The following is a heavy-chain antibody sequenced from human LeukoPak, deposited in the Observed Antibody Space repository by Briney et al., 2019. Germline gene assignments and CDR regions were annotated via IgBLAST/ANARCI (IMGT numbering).Heavy chain of an antibody. D-gene: IGHD2-15*01. Sequence: GGSLRLSCAVSGFTFSEYWMSWVRQTQGKGLEWVANIKPDEGEKNYVESVRGRFTISRDNAKNSLYLQMNSLRAEDTAVYFCARYCSVGNCYQFDYWGQGTLVTVSS. V-gene: IGHV3-7*05. J-gene: IGHJ4*02. CDR3: ARYCSVGNCYQFDY. CDR2: IKPDEGEK. CDR1: GFTFSEYW.